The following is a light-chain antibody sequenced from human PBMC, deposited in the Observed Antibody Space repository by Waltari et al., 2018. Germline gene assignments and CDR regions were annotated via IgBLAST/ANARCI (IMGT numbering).Light chain of an antibody. CDR1: GLPKQY. CDR3: YAKDTDGGSQGK. CDR2: DYK. Sequence: YDLTQPPSVSVSPGQTAAITCSGDGLPKQYTFWYPQKSGQAPVLVMYDYKKRPPGIPGRFSCSSAGTVATLTITGAQVDDEADYYCYAKDTDGGSQGKIGGGTKLTVL. V-gene: IGLV3-10*01. J-gene: IGLJ2*01.